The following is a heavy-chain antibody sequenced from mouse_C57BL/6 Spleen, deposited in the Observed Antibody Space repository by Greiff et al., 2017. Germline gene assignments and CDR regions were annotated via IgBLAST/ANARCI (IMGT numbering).Heavy chain of an antibody. V-gene: IGHV3-6*01. CDR1: GYSITSGYY. Sequence: EVKLLESGPGLVKPSQSLSLTCSVTGYSITSGYYWNWIRQFPGNKLEWMGYISYDGSNNYNPSLKNRISITRDTSKNQFFLKLNSVTTEDTATYYCAREGELPLFDYWGQGTTLTVSS. J-gene: IGHJ2*01. CDR2: ISYDGSN. CDR3: AREGELPLFDY. D-gene: IGHD1-1*01.